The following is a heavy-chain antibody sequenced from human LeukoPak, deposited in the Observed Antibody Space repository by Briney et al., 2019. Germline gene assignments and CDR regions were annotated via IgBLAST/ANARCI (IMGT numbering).Heavy chain of an antibody. Sequence: PGGSLRLSCAASGFTFDDYAMHWVRQAPGKGLEWVSGIGWNSGGIVYADPVKGRFTISRDNAKNSLYLQMNSLGAEDTALYYCVKVTAAGFVDHWGQGTLVTVSS. J-gene: IGHJ4*02. V-gene: IGHV3-9*01. D-gene: IGHD6-13*01. CDR1: GFTFDDYA. CDR3: VKVTAAGFVDH. CDR2: IGWNSGGI.